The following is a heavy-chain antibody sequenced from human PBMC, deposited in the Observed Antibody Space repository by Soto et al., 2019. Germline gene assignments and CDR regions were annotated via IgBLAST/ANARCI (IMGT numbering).Heavy chain of an antibody. J-gene: IGHJ3*02. Sequence: VSVKVSCKASGYTFTSYGIIWVRQAPGQGLEWMGWISAYNGNTNYAQKLQGRVTMTTDTSTSTAYMELRSLRSDDTAVYYCARHLDIVVVVAAFDAFDIWGQGTMVTVSS. V-gene: IGHV1-18*01. CDR1: GYTFTSYG. D-gene: IGHD2-15*01. CDR2: ISAYNGNT. CDR3: ARHLDIVVVVAAFDAFDI.